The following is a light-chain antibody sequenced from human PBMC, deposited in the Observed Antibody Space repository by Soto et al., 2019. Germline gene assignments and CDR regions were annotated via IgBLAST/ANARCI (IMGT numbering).Light chain of an antibody. J-gene: IGKJ2*01. CDR3: QHRTNWPRT. Sequence: EVVLTQSPVTLSLSRGERATLSCRASQSVGTFLAWYQQKPGQAPRLIIYDTSNRATGIRARFSGTGSGTDFALTISSVEPEDFAVYFCQHRTNWPRTFGQGTKLDIK. CDR2: DTS. V-gene: IGKV3-11*01. CDR1: QSVGTF.